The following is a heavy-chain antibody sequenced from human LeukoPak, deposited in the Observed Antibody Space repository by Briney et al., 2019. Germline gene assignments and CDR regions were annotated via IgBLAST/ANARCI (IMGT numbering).Heavy chain of an antibody. D-gene: IGHD3-10*01. J-gene: IGHJ4*02. Sequence: AGSLTLSCAASGFTISSYTMNWIRQAPGKGLEWVSSINDSGGSTYYADSVKGRFTISSDTSQHTVLLHMCSLSADDTADYYSAKAMGDVVLWFGELSRSMPFGQWGQGTLVSVPS. V-gene: IGHV3-23*01. CDR1: GFTISSYT. CDR2: INDSGGST. CDR3: AKAMGDVVLWFGELSRSMPFGQ.